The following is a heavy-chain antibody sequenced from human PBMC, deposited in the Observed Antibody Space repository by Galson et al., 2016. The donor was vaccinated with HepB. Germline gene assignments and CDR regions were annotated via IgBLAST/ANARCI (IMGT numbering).Heavy chain of an antibody. CDR1: NGSISGGIYY. CDR3: ARAPFSLYASESYYRDYYYLDV. D-gene: IGHD3-10*01. V-gene: IGHV4-31*03. CDR2: ISYSGST. J-gene: IGHJ6*03. Sequence: TLSLTCTVSNGSISGGIYYWSWIRQDTGKGLEWIGYISYSGSTYYNPSLKSRVLISIDTSKNHFSLKLSSVTAADTAVYYCARAPFSLYASESYYRDYYYLDVWGKGTTVTVSS.